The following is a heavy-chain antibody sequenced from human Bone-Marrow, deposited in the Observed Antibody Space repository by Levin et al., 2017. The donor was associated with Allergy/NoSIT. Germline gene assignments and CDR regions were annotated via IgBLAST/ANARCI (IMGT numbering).Heavy chain of an antibody. V-gene: IGHV1-24*01. Sequence: ASVKVSCKVSGSTLSEVSVNWVRQSPGEGLEWMGRLDQDTDETDNAQKFQGRVTVTEDTSTDTGYLELSGLRSDDTAVYYCAIGEYDVRSGKPQSFDYWGQGTLITVSS. CDR1: GSTLSEVS. CDR3: AIGEYDVRSGKPQSFDY. D-gene: IGHD3-3*01. J-gene: IGHJ4*02. CDR2: LDQDTDET.